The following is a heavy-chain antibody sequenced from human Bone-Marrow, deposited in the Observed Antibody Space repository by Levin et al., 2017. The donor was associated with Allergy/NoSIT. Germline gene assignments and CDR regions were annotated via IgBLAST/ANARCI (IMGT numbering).Heavy chain of an antibody. Sequence: SETLSLTCAISVDTVSNNMAAGHWSRQSPSLFLAWLGRPSSRSKWYYDYAVSVKSRITISPDTSKNQLSLQLNSVTPEDTAVYFCARDPGVNAFDIWGQGTMVTVSS. CDR1: VDTVSNNMAA. J-gene: IGHJ3*02. D-gene: IGHD3-10*01. V-gene: IGHV6-1*01. CDR3: ARDPGVNAFDI. CDR2: PSSRSKWYY.